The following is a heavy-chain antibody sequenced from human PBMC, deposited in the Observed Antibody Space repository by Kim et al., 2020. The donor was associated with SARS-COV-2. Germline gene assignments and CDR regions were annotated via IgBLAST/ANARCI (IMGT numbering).Heavy chain of an antibody. Sequence: GSSTVYAESVKGRLPISRDNAKNTLYLQMKSLRAEDTAVYYCATLASIDYWGQGTLVTVSS. J-gene: IGHJ4*02. D-gene: IGHD2-2*01. V-gene: IGHV3-74*01. CDR2: GSST. CDR3: ATLASIDY.